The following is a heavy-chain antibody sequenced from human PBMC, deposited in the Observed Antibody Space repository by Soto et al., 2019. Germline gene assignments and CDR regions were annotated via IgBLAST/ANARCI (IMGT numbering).Heavy chain of an antibody. D-gene: IGHD6-6*01. CDR2: ISGSGGST. J-gene: IGHJ4*02. CDR1: GFTFSSYA. V-gene: IGHV3-23*01. CDR3: AKASIAARPMEYYFDY. Sequence: GGSLRLSCAASGFTFSSYAMSWVRQAPGKGLEWVSAISGSGGSTYYADSVKGRFTISRDNSKNTLYLQMNSLRAEDTAVYYCAKASIAARPMEYYFDYWGQGTLVTVSS.